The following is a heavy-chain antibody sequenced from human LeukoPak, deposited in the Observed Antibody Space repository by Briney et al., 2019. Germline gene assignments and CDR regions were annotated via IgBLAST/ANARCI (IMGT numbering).Heavy chain of an antibody. Sequence: SVKVSCKASGGTFISYAISWVRQAPGQGLEWMGGIIPIFGTANYAQKFQGRVTITADKSTSTAYMELSSLRSEDTAVYYCARDRSKVLTGTYYFDYWGQGTLVTVSS. CDR1: GGTFISYA. CDR2: IIPIFGTA. CDR3: ARDRSKVLTGTYYFDY. V-gene: IGHV1-69*06. D-gene: IGHD1-7*01. J-gene: IGHJ4*02.